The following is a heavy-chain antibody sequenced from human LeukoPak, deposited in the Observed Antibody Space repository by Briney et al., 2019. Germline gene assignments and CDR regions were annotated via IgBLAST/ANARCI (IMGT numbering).Heavy chain of an antibody. CDR2: ISYDGSNK. CDR3: AKDRGSSGRNYFDQ. D-gene: IGHD6-19*01. CDR1: GFTFSSYG. V-gene: IGHV3-30*18. J-gene: IGHJ4*02. Sequence: PGRSLRLSCAASGFTFSSYGMHWVRQAPGKGLEWVAVISYDGSNKDYADSVKGRFTISRDNSKNTLYLQMRSLRVEDTGVYYCAKDRGSSGRNYFDQWGQGTLATVSS.